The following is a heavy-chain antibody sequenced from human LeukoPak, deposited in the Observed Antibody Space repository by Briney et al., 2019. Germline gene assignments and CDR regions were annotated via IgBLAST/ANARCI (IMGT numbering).Heavy chain of an antibody. CDR3: ARGPWYGRFDP. CDR1: GGSISSGGYY. V-gene: IGHV4-31*03. D-gene: IGHD6-13*01. CDR2: IYYSGST. J-gene: IGHJ5*02. Sequence: PSETLSLTCTVSGGSISSGGYYWSWIRQHPEKGLEWIGYIYYSGSTYYNLSLKSRVTISVDTSKNQFSLKLSSVTAADTAVYYCARGPWYGRFDPWGQGTLVTVSS.